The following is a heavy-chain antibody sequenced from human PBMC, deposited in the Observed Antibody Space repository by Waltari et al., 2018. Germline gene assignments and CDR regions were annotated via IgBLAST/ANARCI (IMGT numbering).Heavy chain of an antibody. V-gene: IGHV4-34*01. Sequence: QVQLQQWGAGLLKPSETLSLTCAVYGGSFSGYYWSWIRQPPGKGLEWIGEINHSGSTNYNPSLKSRVTISVDTSKNQFSLKLSSVTAADTAVYYCARAVGSSWYGGGYYYYYMDVWGKGTTVTVSS. CDR1: GGSFSGYY. D-gene: IGHD6-13*01. J-gene: IGHJ6*03. CDR2: INHSGST. CDR3: ARAVGSSWYGGGYYYYYMDV.